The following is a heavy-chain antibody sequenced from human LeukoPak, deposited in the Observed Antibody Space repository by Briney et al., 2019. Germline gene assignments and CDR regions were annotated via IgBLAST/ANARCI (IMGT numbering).Heavy chain of an antibody. CDR3: ARHYYDSSGYYEQGYMDV. V-gene: IGHV1-18*01. Sequence: ASVKVSCKASGYTFTSYGISWVRQAPGQGLEWMGWISAYNGNTNYAQKLQGRVTMTTDTSTSTAYMELRSLRSDDTAVYYCARHYYDSSGYYEQGYMDVWGKGTTVTVSS. D-gene: IGHD3-22*01. J-gene: IGHJ6*03. CDR1: GYTFTSYG. CDR2: ISAYNGNT.